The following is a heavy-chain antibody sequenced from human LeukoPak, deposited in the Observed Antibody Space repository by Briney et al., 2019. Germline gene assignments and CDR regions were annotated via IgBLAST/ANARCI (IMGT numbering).Heavy chain of an antibody. D-gene: IGHD1-26*01. CDR3: ARETGGSGSPLDY. V-gene: IGHV4-34*01. CDR1: GGSFSGYY. Sequence: PSETLSLTCAVYGGSFSGYYWSWIRQPPGKGLEWIGEINHSGSTNYNPSLKGRVTISVDTSKNQFSLKLSSVTAADTAVYYCARETGGSGSPLDYWGQGTLVTVSS. J-gene: IGHJ4*02. CDR2: INHSGST.